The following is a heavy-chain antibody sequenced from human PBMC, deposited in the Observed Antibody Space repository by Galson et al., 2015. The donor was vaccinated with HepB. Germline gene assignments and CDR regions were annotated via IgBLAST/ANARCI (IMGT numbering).Heavy chain of an antibody. CDR1: GGSISSSSYY. V-gene: IGHV4-39*07. D-gene: IGHD3-22*01. CDR2: IYYSGST. J-gene: IGHJ3*02. CDR3: ARDLISGMIVVVNDGSLGKGAFDI. Sequence: SETLSLTCTVSGGSISSSSYYWGWLRQPPGKGLEWIGSIYYSGSTYYNPSLKSRVTISVDTSKNQFSLKLSSVTAADTAVYYCARDLISGMIVVVNDGSLGKGAFDIWGQGTMVTVSS.